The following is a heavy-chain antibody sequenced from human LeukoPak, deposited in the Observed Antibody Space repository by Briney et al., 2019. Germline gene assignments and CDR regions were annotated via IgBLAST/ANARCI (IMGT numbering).Heavy chain of an antibody. Sequence: SETLSLTCIVSGGSITSDYWSWIRQPPGKGLEWIGYIYDSGRTNYNPSLKSRVTISVDTSKNQFSLKLNSVTAADTAVYYCARDSGYYVDYWGQGTLVTVSS. J-gene: IGHJ4*02. V-gene: IGHV4-59*01. D-gene: IGHD3-22*01. CDR1: GGSITSDY. CDR3: ARDSGYYVDY. CDR2: IYDSGRT.